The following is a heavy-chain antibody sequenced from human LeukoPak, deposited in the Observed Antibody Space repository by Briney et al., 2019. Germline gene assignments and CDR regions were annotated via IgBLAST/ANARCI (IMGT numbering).Heavy chain of an antibody. CDR3: ARDQVFGYSSSWYRYYFDY. D-gene: IGHD6-13*01. V-gene: IGHV3-7*01. Sequence: GSLPLSCPASGFTLSNHWMILVGQAPGEGREGVANIKQDGSEKYYVDTVKGRFTISRDKDKNPLYLQMNSLRAEDTAAYYCARDQVFGYSSSWYRYYFDYWGQGTLVTVSS. CDR2: IKQDGSEK. CDR1: GFTLSNHW. J-gene: IGHJ4*02.